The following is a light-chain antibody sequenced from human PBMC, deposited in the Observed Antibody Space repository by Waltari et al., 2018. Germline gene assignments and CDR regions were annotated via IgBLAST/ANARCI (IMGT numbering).Light chain of an antibody. CDR2: KGS. V-gene: IGKV1-5*03. J-gene: IGKJ1*01. CDR1: QSIDNW. CDR3: QQYNGYSRT. Sequence: DIQMTQSPSTLSASVGDRVTITCRASQSIDNWLAWYQQKPGKAPKLLIFKGSTLESGVPSRFSGSGSGTEFTLTISSLQPDDFATYYCQQYNGYSRTFGQGTKVEIK.